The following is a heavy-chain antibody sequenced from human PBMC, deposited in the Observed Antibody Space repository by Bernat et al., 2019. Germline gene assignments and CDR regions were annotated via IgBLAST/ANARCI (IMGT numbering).Heavy chain of an antibody. CDR1: GFTFSSYS. CDR2: ISSSSSYI. J-gene: IGHJ6*02. CDR3: ARDPSGGGPRRLYGMDV. Sequence: EVQLVESGGGLVKPGGSLRLSCAASGFTFSSYSMNWVRQAPGKGLEWVSSISSSSSYIYYADSVKGRFTISRDNAKNSLYLQMNSLRAEDTAVYYCARDPSGGGPRRLYGMDVWGQGTTVTVSS. D-gene: IGHD4-23*01. V-gene: IGHV3-21*01.